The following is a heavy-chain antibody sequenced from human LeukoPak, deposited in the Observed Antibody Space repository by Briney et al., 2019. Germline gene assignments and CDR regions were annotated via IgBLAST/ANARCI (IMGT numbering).Heavy chain of an antibody. CDR1: GFTFSSYS. CDR3: ARDQIQAGYYYGMDV. Sequence: AGGSLRLSCAASGFTFSSYSMNWVRQAPGKGLEWVSYISSSTIYYADSVKGRFTISRDNAKNSLYLQMNSLRDEDTAVYYCARDQIQAGYYYGMDVWGQGTTVTVSS. CDR2: ISSSTI. J-gene: IGHJ6*02. V-gene: IGHV3-48*02.